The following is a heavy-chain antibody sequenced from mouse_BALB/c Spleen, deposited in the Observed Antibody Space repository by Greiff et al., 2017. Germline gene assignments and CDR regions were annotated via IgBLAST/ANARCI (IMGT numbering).Heavy chain of an antibody. Sequence: EVQLQQSGPELVKPGASVKMSCKASGYTFTSYVMHWVRQKPGQGLEWIGYINPYNDGTKYNEKFKGKATLTSDKSSSTAYMELSSLTSEDSAVYYCAREGVTGTWAYWGQGTLVTVSA. D-gene: IGHD4-1*01. CDR2: INPYNDGT. V-gene: IGHV1-14*01. CDR1: GYTFTSYV. J-gene: IGHJ3*01. CDR3: AREGVTGTWAY.